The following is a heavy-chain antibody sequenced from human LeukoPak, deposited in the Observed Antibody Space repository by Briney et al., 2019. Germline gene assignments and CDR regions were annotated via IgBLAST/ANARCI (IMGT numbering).Heavy chain of an antibody. CDR1: GFTFSSYG. CDR3: AQHLSTVPDARGYDGY. Sequence: QPGGSLRLSCAAAGFTFSSYGMHWVRQAPGKGLEWGSFIRYDGSNKYYADSVKGRFTISRDNSKNTLYLQMNSLRAEATAVYYCAQHLSTVPDARGYDGYWGQGTLVTVSS. CDR2: IRYDGSNK. J-gene: IGHJ4*02. D-gene: IGHD2-2*01. V-gene: IGHV3-30*02.